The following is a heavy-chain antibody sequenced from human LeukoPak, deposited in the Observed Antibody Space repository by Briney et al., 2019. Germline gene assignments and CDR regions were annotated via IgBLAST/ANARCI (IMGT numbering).Heavy chain of an antibody. Sequence: ASVKVSCKASGYTFTGYYMHWVRQAPGQGLEWMGWINPNSGGTNYAQKFQGRVTMTRDTSISTADMELSRLRSDDTAVYYCARGGPYYYDSSGLFDYWGQGTLVTVSS. D-gene: IGHD3-22*01. CDR1: GYTFTGYY. V-gene: IGHV1-2*02. CDR2: INPNSGGT. J-gene: IGHJ4*02. CDR3: ARGGPYYYDSSGLFDY.